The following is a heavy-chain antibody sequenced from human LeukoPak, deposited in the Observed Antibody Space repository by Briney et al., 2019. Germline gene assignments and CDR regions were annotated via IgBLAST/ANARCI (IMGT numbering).Heavy chain of an antibody. CDR2: INPNSGGT. V-gene: IGHV1-2*02. CDR1: RYTFTGYY. D-gene: IGHD3-22*01. Sequence: ASVKVSCKASRYTFTGYYMHWVRQAPGQGLEWMGWINPNSGGTNYAQKFQGRVTMTRDTSISTAYMELSRLRSDDTAVYYCARKGYYDSSGYYFDYWGQGTLVTVSS. J-gene: IGHJ4*02. CDR3: ARKGYYDSSGYYFDY.